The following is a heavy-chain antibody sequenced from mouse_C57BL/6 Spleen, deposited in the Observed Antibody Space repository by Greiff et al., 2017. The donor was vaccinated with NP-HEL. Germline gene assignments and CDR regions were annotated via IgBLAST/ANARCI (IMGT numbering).Heavy chain of an antibody. J-gene: IGHJ3*01. V-gene: IGHV1-82*01. CDR2: IYPGDGDT. D-gene: IGHD1-1*01. CDR1: GYAFSSSW. Sequence: VQLQQSGPELVKPGASVKISCKASGYAFSSSWMNWVKQRPGKGLEWIGRIYPGDGDTNYNGKFKGKATLTADKSSSTAYMQLSSLTSEDAAVYFCARSGELRFAYWGQGTLVTVSA. CDR3: ARSGELRFAY.